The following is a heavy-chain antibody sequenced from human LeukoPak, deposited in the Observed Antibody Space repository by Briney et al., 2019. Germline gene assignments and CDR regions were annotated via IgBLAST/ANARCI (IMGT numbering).Heavy chain of an antibody. CDR1: GGSISGYI. J-gene: IGHJ6*02. CDR3: ARRDYYYYGMDV. Sequence: SETLSLTCTVSGGSISGYIWSWIRQPPGKGLEWIGYIYFSGTTNYNPSLKSRVAISVDTSKNQFSLKLSSVTAADTAVYYCARRDYYYYGMDVWGQGTTVTVSS. CDR2: IYFSGTT. V-gene: IGHV4-59*08.